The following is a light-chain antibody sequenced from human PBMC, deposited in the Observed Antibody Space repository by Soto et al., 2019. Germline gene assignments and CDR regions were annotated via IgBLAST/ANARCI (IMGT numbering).Light chain of an antibody. CDR3: AAWDDGLRAVV. Sequence: QSVLTQPPSMSGTPGQRVTISCSGTTSNVGSNTVNWYQQLPGAAPKLLIYTDNQRPSRVPDRFSGSKSGTSASLAISGLLSDDEADYYGAAWDDGLRAVVFGGGTKLTVL. J-gene: IGLJ2*01. CDR1: TSNVGSNT. V-gene: IGLV1-44*01. CDR2: TDN.